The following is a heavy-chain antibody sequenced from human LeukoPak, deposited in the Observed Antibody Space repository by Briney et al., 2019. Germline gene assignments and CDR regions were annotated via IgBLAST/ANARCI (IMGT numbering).Heavy chain of an antibody. V-gene: IGHV4-30-2*01. CDR3: ASSSWYTSPAD. Sequence: PSETLSLTCTVSGGSISSGGYYWSWIRQPPGKGLEWIGYIYHSGSTYYNPSLKSRVTISVDRSKNQFSLKLSSVTAADTAVYYCASSSWYTSPADWGQGTLVTVSS. CDR1: GGSISSGGYY. D-gene: IGHD6-13*01. J-gene: IGHJ4*02. CDR2: IYHSGST.